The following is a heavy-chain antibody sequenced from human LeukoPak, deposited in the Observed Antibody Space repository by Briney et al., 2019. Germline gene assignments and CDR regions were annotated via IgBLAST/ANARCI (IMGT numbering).Heavy chain of an antibody. CDR3: ARLKAVAGTVDY. Sequence: ASVKVSCKASGYTFTSYDINWVRQATGQGLEWMGWMNPNSGNTGYAQKFQGRVTMTRNTSISTAYMELSSLRSEDTAVYYCARLKAVAGTVDYWGQGTLVTVSS. V-gene: IGHV1-8*01. CDR2: MNPNSGNT. J-gene: IGHJ4*02. D-gene: IGHD6-19*01. CDR1: GYTFTSYD.